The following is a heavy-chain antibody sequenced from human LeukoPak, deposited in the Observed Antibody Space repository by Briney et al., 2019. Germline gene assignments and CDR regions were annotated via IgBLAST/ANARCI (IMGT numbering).Heavy chain of an antibody. D-gene: IGHD5-18*01. V-gene: IGHV4-59*01. CDR1: GGSISTYY. Sequence: SETLSLTCTVSGGSISTYYWSWIRQPPGKGLEWIGYIYYSGSTNYNPSLKSRVSISVDTSKNQFSLKLTSVTAADTAVYYCARTTEGGYTYGYFYYYYMDVWGKGTTVTISS. CDR2: IYYSGST. J-gene: IGHJ6*03. CDR3: ARTTEGGYTYGYFYYYYMDV.